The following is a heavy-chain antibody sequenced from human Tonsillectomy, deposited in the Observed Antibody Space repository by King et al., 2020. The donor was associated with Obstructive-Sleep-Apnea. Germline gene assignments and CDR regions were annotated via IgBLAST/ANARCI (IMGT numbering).Heavy chain of an antibody. CDR3: ARGVLDFYDGSGSYEGYQYLDL. D-gene: IGHD3-22*01. CDR2: IFYSGNT. CDR1: GGSINNYY. Sequence: VQLQESGPGLVKPSETLSLTCTVSGGSINNYYWTWIRQPPGKGLEWIGYIFYSGNTNYNPSLKSRLTISIDTSKNQFSLKLTSVTAADTAVYYCARGVLDFYDGSGSYEGYQYLDLWGQGTLVTVSS. J-gene: IGHJ4*02. V-gene: IGHV4-59*08.